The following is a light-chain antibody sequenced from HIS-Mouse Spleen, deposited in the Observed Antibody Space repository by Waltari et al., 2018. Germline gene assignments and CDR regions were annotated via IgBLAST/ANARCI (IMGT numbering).Light chain of an antibody. J-gene: IGLJ1*01. CDR3: CSYAGSYTYV. CDR2: DVS. Sequence: QSALTQPRSVSGSPGLSVTISCTGTSSDVGGYNYVSWYQQHPGKAPKLMIYDVSKRPSGVPDRFSGSKSGNTASLTISGLQAEDEADYYCCSYAGSYTYVFGTGTKVTVL. CDR1: SSDVGGYNY. V-gene: IGLV2-11*01.